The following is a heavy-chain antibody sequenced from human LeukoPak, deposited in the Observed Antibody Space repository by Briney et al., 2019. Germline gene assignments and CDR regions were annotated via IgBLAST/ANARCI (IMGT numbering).Heavy chain of an antibody. D-gene: IGHD3-10*01. Sequence: GGSLRLSCVVSGFTFSNYAMHWVRQAPGQAPGKGLEWVAVMSYDGSHEYYADSVKGRFTISRDNPKSTLYLQMNSLRPEDTAVYYCARDSYQDYYGRFDPWGQGTLVIVSS. J-gene: IGHJ5*02. CDR3: ARDSYQDYYGRFDP. V-gene: IGHV3-30-3*01. CDR2: MSYDGSHE. CDR1: GFTFSNYA.